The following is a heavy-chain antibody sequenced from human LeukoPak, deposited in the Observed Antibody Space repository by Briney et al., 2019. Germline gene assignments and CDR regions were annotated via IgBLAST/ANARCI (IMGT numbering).Heavy chain of an antibody. D-gene: IGHD3-10*02. CDR2: ISGSGSHT. Sequence: GGSLRLSCAASGFSFSSHAMNWVRQAPGKGLEWVSAISGSGSHTYYADSVRGRFTISRDNSKSTLYLQKNSLRAQDTAVYYCAKDVRGYNRPFDYWGQGTLVTVSS. V-gene: IGHV3-23*01. CDR1: GFSFSSHA. CDR3: AKDVRGYNRPFDY. J-gene: IGHJ4*02.